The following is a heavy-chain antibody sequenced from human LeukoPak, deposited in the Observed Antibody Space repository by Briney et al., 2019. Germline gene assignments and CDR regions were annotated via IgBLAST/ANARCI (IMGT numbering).Heavy chain of an antibody. J-gene: IGHJ6*02. Sequence: SQTLSLTCAISGDSVSRDSVAWNWIRQSPSRGLEWLGRTYYKSAWYSDYAVSVKGRITINPDTSKNQFSLQLNSVTPEDTAVYYCAREEIVVVVAATGRYYGMDVWGQGTTVTVSS. V-gene: IGHV6-1*01. CDR2: TYYKSAWYS. CDR3: AREEIVVVVAATGRYYGMDV. CDR1: GDSVSRDSVA. D-gene: IGHD2-15*01.